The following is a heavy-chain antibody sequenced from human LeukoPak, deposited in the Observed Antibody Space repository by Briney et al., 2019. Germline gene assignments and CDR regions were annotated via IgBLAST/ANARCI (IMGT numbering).Heavy chain of an antibody. CDR1: GYRFTTYW. CDR2: IYPGDSET. J-gene: IGHJ5*02. Sequence: GESLKISCKGSGYRFTTYWIGWVRQMHGRGLEWMGIIYPGDSETRYSPSFQGQVTISSAKSIITAYLQWSSLKASDTAMYYCARFSGSSFDKNWFDPWGQGTLVTVSS. CDR3: ARFSGSSFDKNWFDP. V-gene: IGHV5-51*01. D-gene: IGHD3-10*01.